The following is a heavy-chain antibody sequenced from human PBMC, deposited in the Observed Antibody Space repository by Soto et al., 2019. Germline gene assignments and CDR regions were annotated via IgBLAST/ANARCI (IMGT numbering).Heavy chain of an antibody. CDR3: ASQTISGTYYYYMDV. V-gene: IGHV3-33*01. CDR2: IWYDGSNK. D-gene: IGHD3-3*01. J-gene: IGHJ6*03. CDR1: GFTFSSYG. Sequence: GGSLRLSCAASGFTFSSYGMHWVRQAPGKGLEWVAVIWYDGSNKYYADSVKGRFTISRDNSKNTLYLQMNSLRAEDTAVYYCASQTISGTYYYYMDVWGKGTTVTVSS.